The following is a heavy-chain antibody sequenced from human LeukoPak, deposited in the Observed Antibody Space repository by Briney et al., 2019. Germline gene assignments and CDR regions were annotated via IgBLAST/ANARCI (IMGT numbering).Heavy chain of an antibody. D-gene: IGHD1-26*01. J-gene: IGHJ4*02. CDR1: GYTLTELS. Sequence: ASVKVSCKVSGYTLTELSMHWVRQAPGKGLEWMGGFDPEDGETIYAQKFQGRVTMTEDTSTDTAYTELSSLRSEDTAVYYCATEPLSGSYRGYYFDYWGQGTLVTVSS. CDR3: ATEPLSGSYRGYYFDY. CDR2: FDPEDGET. V-gene: IGHV1-24*01.